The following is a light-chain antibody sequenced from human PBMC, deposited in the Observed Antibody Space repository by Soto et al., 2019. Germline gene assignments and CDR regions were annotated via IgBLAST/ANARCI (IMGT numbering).Light chain of an antibody. CDR3: QQYSSLPRT. CDR1: QIFSGKY. CDR2: SAS. V-gene: IGKV3-20*01. J-gene: IGKJ1*01. Sequence: EIVLTQSPATLSLSPGERATLSCSGSQIFSGKYLAWDHQRPGQAPRVLIHSASSRATGIPDRFTGSGSGTDLTLTITRLEPEDFGVYYCQQYSSLPRTFGQGTKVDIK.